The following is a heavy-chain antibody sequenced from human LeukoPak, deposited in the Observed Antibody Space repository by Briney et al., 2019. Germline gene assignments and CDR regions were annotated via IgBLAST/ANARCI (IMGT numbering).Heavy chain of an antibody. CDR3: ARGSSGYYPQEYWYFDL. D-gene: IGHD3-22*01. J-gene: IGHJ2*01. V-gene: IGHV3-21*04. Sequence: GGSLRLSCAASGFTFSSYYMNWVRQAPGKGLQWVSSISTSSIYIYYADSVKGRFTISRDNAKNSLYLQMNSLRAEDTAVYYCARGSSGYYPQEYWYFDLWGRGTLVTVSS. CDR2: ISTSSIYI. CDR1: GFTFSSYY.